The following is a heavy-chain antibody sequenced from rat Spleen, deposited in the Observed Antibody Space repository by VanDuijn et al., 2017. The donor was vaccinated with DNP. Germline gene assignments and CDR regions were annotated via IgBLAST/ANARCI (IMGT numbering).Heavy chain of an antibody. J-gene: IGHJ2*01. CDR1: GFTFSNYD. D-gene: IGHD1-11*01. Sequence: EVQLVESGGGLVQPGRSLKLSCAASGFTFSNYDMAWVRQAPTKGLEWVASISPSGGSTYYRDSVKGRFTVARDNAKSTLYLQMDSLRSEDTATYSCARRLRRVFDYWGQGVMVTVSS. V-gene: IGHV5-25*01. CDR3: ARRLRRVFDY. CDR2: ISPSGGST.